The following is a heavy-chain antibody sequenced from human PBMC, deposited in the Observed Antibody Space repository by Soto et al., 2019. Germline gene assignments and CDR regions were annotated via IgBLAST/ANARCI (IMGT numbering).Heavy chain of an antibody. CDR1: GFTFSTYV. V-gene: IGHV3-23*01. CDR2: INGGGGAT. Sequence: VQLLESGGALVQPGGSLRLSCAASGFTFSTYVMTWVRQAPGEGLEWVSTINGGGGATYHADSVKGRFTISRDNSKNTLYLQMDSLRAEDMAVYYCATRYCSGSGCYFDYWGQGTLVAVSS. J-gene: IGHJ4*02. D-gene: IGHD2-15*01. CDR3: ATRYCSGSGCYFDY.